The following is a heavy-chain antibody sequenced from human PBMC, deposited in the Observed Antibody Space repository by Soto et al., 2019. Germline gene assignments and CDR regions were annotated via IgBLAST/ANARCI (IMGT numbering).Heavy chain of an antibody. V-gene: IGHV1-18*01. CDR2: ISAYNGNT. D-gene: IGHD2-2*02. J-gene: IGHJ6*02. CDR1: GYTFTSYG. CDR3: SRSGGFHGNIVPAAIGVYYYYGMDV. Sequence: ASVKVSCKASGYTFTSYGISWVRQAPGQGLEWMGWISAYNGNTNYAQKLQGRVTMTTDTSTSTAYMELRSLRSDDTAVYYCSRSGGFHGNIVPAAIGVYYYYGMDVWGQGTTVTVSS.